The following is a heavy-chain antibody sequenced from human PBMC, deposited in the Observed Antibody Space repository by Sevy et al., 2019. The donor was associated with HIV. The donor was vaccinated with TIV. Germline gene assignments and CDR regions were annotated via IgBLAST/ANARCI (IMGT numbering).Heavy chain of an antibody. D-gene: IGHD1-26*01. CDR3: ARDRDLSGSYLEYYYHAMDV. Sequence: ASVKVSCKASGYTFITYYVHWVRQAPGQGLEWMGLIDPSGSTRYAQKFQGRVSMTGDTSTTTVYMELSSLTSEDTAVYYCARDRDLSGSYLEYYYHAMDVWGQGTTVTVSS. CDR1: GYTFITYY. J-gene: IGHJ6*02. V-gene: IGHV1-46*01. CDR2: IDPSGST.